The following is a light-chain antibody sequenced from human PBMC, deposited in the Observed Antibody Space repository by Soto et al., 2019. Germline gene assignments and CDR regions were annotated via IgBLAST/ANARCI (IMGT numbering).Light chain of an antibody. CDR3: QQINSYPIT. Sequence: DIQLTQSPSFLSASVGDRVTITCRASQGINSYLAWYQQKPGKVPKLLIYAASTLQSGVPSRFSGSGSGTESTLTISSLQPEDFETYYCQQINSYPITFGQGTRLEI. V-gene: IGKV1-9*01. CDR1: QGINSY. CDR2: AAS. J-gene: IGKJ5*01.